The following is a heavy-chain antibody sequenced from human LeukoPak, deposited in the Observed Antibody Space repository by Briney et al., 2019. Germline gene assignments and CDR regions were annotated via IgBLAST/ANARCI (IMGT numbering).Heavy chain of an antibody. CDR2: ISGSGGST. J-gene: IGHJ4*02. Sequence: SGGSLRLSCAASGFTFSSYAMSWVRQAPGKGLEWVSAISGSGGSTYHADSVKGRFTISRDNSKNTLYLQMNSLRAEDTAVYYCASSGWDFDYWGQGTLVTVSS. D-gene: IGHD6-19*01. V-gene: IGHV3-23*01. CDR1: GFTFSSYA. CDR3: ASSGWDFDY.